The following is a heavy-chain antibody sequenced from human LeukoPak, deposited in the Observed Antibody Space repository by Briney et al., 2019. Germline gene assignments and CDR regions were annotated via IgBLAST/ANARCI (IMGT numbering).Heavy chain of an antibody. Sequence: GASVKVSCKASGYTFTSYYMHWVRQAPGQGLEWMGIINPSGGSTSYAQKFQGRVTMTRDMSTSTVYMELSSLRSEDTAVYYCAREGGFTGSWFDPWGQGTLVTVSS. CDR3: AREGGFTGSWFDP. V-gene: IGHV1-46*01. CDR1: GYTFTSYY. D-gene: IGHD1-14*01. J-gene: IGHJ5*02. CDR2: INPSGGST.